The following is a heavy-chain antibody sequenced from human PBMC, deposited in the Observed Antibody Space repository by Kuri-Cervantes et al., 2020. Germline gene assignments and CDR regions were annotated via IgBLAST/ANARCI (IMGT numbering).Heavy chain of an antibody. V-gene: IGHV3-30*19. D-gene: IGHD3-22*01. CDR2: ISYDGSNK. CDR3: ASEIPYSSGYYKGGFDY. Sequence: GESLKISCAASGFTFSSYGMHWVRQAPGKGLEWVAVISYDGSNKYYADSVKGRFTISRDNSKNTLYLQMNSLRAEDTAVYYCASEIPYSSGYYKGGFDYWGQGTLVTVSS. J-gene: IGHJ4*02. CDR1: GFTFSSYG.